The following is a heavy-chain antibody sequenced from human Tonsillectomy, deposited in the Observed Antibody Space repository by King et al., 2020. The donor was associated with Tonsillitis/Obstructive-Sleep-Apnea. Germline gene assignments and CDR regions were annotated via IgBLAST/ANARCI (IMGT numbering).Heavy chain of an antibody. V-gene: IGHV3-7*03. J-gene: IGHJ6*02. CDR2: IKQDGSEK. Sequence: VQLVESGGGLVQPGGSLRLSCAASGFTFSNYWMSWVRQAPGKGLDWVANIKQDGSEKYYVDSVKGRFTISRDNAKNSLYLQMNSLRAEDTAVYYCATFFGVGRYYYGMDVWGQGTTVTVSS. CDR1: GFTFSNYW. CDR3: ATFFGVGRYYYGMDV. D-gene: IGHD3-3*01.